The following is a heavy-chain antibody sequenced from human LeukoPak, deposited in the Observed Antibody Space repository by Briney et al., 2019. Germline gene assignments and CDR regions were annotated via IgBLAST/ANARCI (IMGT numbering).Heavy chain of an antibody. CDR1: GFTFSSYA. D-gene: IGHD1-26*01. CDR2: ISGSGGST. CDR3: AKDASGSYSPDY. Sequence: GGSLRLSCAASGFTFSSYAMNWVRQAPGQGLEWVSVISGSGGSTYYAASVKGRFTISRDNSKNTLYLQMNSLRAEDTALYYCAKDASGSYSPDYWGQGTLVTVSA. J-gene: IGHJ4*01. V-gene: IGHV3-23*01.